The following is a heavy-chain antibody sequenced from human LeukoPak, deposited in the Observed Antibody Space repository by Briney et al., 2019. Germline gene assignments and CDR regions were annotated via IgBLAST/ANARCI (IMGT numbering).Heavy chain of an antibody. D-gene: IGHD5-12*01. CDR1: GGSIISSSYY. CDR3: ARQYSGYDLVFDY. V-gene: IGHV4-61*05. CDR2: IYYSGST. J-gene: IGHJ4*02. Sequence: SETLSLTCTVSGGSIISSSYYWGWIRQPPGKGLEWIGYIYYSGSTNYNPSLKSRVTISVDTSKNQFSLKLSSVTAADTAVYYCARQYSGYDLVFDYWGQGTLVTVSS.